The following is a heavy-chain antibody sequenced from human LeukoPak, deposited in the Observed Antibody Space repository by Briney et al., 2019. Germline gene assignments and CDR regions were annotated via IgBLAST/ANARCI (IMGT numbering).Heavy chain of an antibody. Sequence: RGSLRLSCAASGFTFSSYGMHWVRQAPGKGLEWVAIIWYDGSNKYYADSVKGRFTVSKDNSKNTLYLQMNSLRAEDTAVYYCATDQYHLPDYWGQGTLVTVSS. V-gene: IGHV3-33*01. CDR2: IWYDGSNK. J-gene: IGHJ4*02. CDR3: ATDQYHLPDY. D-gene: IGHD2-2*01. CDR1: GFTFSSYG.